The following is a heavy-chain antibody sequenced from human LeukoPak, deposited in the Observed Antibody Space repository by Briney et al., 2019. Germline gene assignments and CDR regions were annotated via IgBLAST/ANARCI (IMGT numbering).Heavy chain of an antibody. CDR1: GYTFTTYG. D-gene: IGHD5-18*01. V-gene: IGHV1-18*01. CDR3: ARARGYSYGGGDY. Sequence: ASVKVSCKASGYTFTTYGVGWVRQAPGQGLEWVGYIYPYNGDTKYTQRFQDRVTMTTDRSTSTAYMELRSLRSDDTAVYYCARARGYSYGGGDYWGQGTLVTVSS. CDR2: IYPYNGDT. J-gene: IGHJ4*02.